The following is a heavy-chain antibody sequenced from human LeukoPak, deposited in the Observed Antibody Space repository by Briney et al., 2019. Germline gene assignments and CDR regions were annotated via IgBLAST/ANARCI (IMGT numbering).Heavy chain of an antibody. CDR2: ISSSGSTI. J-gene: IGHJ4*02. V-gene: IGHV3-11*01. CDR3: ARDPMYSGSYYYFDY. CDR1: GFTFSDYY. D-gene: IGHD1-26*01. Sequence: GGSLRLSCAASGFTFSDYYMSWIRQAPGKGLEWVSYISSSGSTIYYADSVKGRFTISRDNAKNSLYLQMNSRRAEDTAVYYCARDPMYSGSYYYFDYWGQETLVTVSS.